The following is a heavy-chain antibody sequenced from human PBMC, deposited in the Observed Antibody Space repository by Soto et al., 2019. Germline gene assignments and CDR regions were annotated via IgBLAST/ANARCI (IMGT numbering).Heavy chain of an antibody. CDR2: IYYSGTT. V-gene: IGHV4-28*01. CDR1: GYSISSSNW. J-gene: IGHJ4*02. CDR3: TRREVQSPIEY. D-gene: IGHD1-26*01. Sequence: QVQLQESGPGLVKPSDTLSLTCAVSGYSISSSNWWGWIRQPPGKGLEWIGYIYYSGTTYYNPSLKSRVTMSADTSNNQFPLKLTSVTAVATDVYYCTRREVQSPIEYWRQGTLVTVSS.